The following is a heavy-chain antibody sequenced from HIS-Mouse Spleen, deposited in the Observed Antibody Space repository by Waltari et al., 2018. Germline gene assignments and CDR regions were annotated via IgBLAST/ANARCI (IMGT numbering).Heavy chain of an antibody. V-gene: IGHV4-59*01. CDR3: ARDLATTYYFDY. J-gene: IGHJ4*02. Sequence: QVQLQESGPGLVKPSETLSLTCTVSGGSISSYYWSWIRQPPGKGLEWIGYIYYSGSTNDNPPLNSRVTISADTSKNKFSLKLSSVTAADTAVYYCARDLATTYYFDYWGQGTLVTVSS. D-gene: IGHD1-1*01. CDR1: GGSISSYY. CDR2: IYYSGST.